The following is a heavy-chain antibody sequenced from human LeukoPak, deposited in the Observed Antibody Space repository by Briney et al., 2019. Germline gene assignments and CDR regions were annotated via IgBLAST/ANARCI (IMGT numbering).Heavy chain of an antibody. D-gene: IGHD3-22*01. J-gene: IGHJ4*02. V-gene: IGHV1-58*01. CDR1: GFTFTSSA. Sequence: ASVKVSCKASGFTFTSSAVQWVRQARGQRLEWIGWIVVGSGNTDYAQKFQERVTITRDMSTSTAYMELSSLRSEDTAVYYCAADDDSSGYYSWGQGTLVTVSS. CDR3: AADDDSSGYYS. CDR2: IVVGSGNT.